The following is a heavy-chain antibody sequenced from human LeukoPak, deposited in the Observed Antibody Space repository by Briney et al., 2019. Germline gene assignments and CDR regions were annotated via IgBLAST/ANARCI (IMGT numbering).Heavy chain of an antibody. D-gene: IGHD6-6*01. CDR3: AKIAARDTGEGY. CDR2: INPSGDST. J-gene: IGHJ4*02. CDR1: GYTFTSNH. Sequence: GASVKISCKASGYTFTSNHIHWVRQAPGQGLEWMGVINPSGDSTSYAPKFQGRVTVTRDTSTSTVYMELSSLRSEDTGIYYRAKIAARDTGEGYWGQGTPVTVSS. V-gene: IGHV1-46*01.